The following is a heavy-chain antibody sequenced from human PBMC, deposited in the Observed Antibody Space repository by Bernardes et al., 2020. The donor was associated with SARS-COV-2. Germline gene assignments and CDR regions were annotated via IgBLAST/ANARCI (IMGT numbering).Heavy chain of an antibody. CDR1: GGSISSSSYY. CDR2: IYYSGST. CDR3: ARQGNWLSNFDY. Sequence: SETLSLTCTVSGGSISSSSYYWGWIRQPPGKGLEWIGSIYYSGSTYYNPSLKSRVTISVDTSKNQFSLKLSSVTAADTAVYYCARQGNWLSNFDYWGQGTLVTVSS. D-gene: IGHD3-9*01. V-gene: IGHV4-39*01. J-gene: IGHJ4*02.